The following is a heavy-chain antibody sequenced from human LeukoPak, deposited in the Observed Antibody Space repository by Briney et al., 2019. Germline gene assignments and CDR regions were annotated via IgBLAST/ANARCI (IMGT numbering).Heavy chain of an antibody. J-gene: IGHJ6*03. Sequence: ASVKVSCKASGGTFSSYAISWVRQAPGQGLEWMGGIIPIFGTANYAQKFQGRVTITTDESTSTAYMELSSLRSEDTAVYYCARERRQDYYYYYMDVWGKGTTVTVSS. CDR1: GGTFSSYA. CDR2: IIPIFGTA. V-gene: IGHV1-69*05. CDR3: ARERRQDYYYYYMDV. D-gene: IGHD1-1*01.